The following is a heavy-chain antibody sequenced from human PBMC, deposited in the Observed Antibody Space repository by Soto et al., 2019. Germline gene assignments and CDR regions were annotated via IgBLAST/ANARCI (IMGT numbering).Heavy chain of an antibody. CDR1: GGSFSGYY. J-gene: IGHJ5*02. V-gene: IGHV4-34*01. CDR3: ARAERRGSYYAS. Sequence: SETLSLTCAVYGGSFSGYYWSWIRQPPGKGLEWIGEINHSGSTNYNPSLKSRVTISVDTSKNQFSLKLSSVTAADTAVYYCARAERRGSYYASWGQGTLVTVSS. CDR2: INHSGST. D-gene: IGHD1-26*01.